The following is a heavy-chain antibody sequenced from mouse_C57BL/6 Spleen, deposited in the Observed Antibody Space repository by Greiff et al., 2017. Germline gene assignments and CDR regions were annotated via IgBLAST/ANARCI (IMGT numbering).Heavy chain of an antibody. J-gene: IGHJ4*01. Sequence: EVQLVESGGGLVQPKGSLKLSCAASGFSFNTYAMNWVRQAPGKGLEWVARIRSKSNNYATYYADSVKDRFTISRDDSESMLYLQMNNLKTEDTAMYYCVRQNDSGAMDYWGQGTSVTVSS. CDR3: VRQNDSGAMDY. CDR2: IRSKSNNYAT. V-gene: IGHV10-1*01. D-gene: IGHD2-4*01. CDR1: GFSFNTYA.